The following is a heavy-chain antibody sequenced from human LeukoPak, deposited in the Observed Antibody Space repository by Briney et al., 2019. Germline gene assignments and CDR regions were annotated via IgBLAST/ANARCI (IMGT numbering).Heavy chain of an antibody. CDR3: ATGPHSYSFDY. CDR1: GYTFTGYY. D-gene: IGHD5-18*01. V-gene: IGHV1-18*04. CDR2: ISAYNGNT. J-gene: IGHJ4*02. Sequence: GASVKVSCKASGYTFTGYYMHWVRQAPGQGLEWMGWISAYNGNTNYAQKLQGRVTMTTDTSTSTAYMELRSLRSDDTAVYYCATGPHSYSFDYWGQGTLVTVSS.